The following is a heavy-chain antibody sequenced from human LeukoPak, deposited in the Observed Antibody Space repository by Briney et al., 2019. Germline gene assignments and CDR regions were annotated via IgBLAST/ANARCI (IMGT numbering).Heavy chain of an antibody. CDR3: AKLDYGDY. CDR2: ISGSGGST. Sequence: PGGSLRLSCAASGFSFSNYAMNWVCQAPGKGLEWVSAISGSGGSTFYADSMKGRFTISRDNSKNTLYLQMDSLRAEDTAVYYCAKLDYGDYWGQGTLVTVSS. CDR1: GFSFSNYA. J-gene: IGHJ4*02. D-gene: IGHD4-17*01. V-gene: IGHV3-23*01.